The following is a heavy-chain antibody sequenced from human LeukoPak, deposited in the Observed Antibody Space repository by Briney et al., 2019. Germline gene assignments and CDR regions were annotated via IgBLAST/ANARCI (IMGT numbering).Heavy chain of an antibody. Sequence: ASVKVSCKASGYTFTSYGINWVRQATGQGLEWMGWMNPNSGNTGYAQKFQGRVTMTRNTSISTAYMELSSLRSEDTAVYYCARVNGPYDFWSGYYTWGYYFDYWGQGTLVTVSS. V-gene: IGHV1-8*02. CDR3: ARVNGPYDFWSGYYTWGYYFDY. CDR1: GYTFTSYG. CDR2: MNPNSGNT. D-gene: IGHD3-3*01. J-gene: IGHJ4*02.